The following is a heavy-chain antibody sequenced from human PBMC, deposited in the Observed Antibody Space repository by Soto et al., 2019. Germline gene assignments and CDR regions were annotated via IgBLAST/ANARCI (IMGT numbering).Heavy chain of an antibody. Sequence: GASVKVSCKASGYTLTDHGISWVRQAPGQGLEWMGWINPYNANTRYGEKVQGRVTMTTDTSSTVYMELTGLTSDDTAVYYCAREDSIIIPAVSDFWGQGTLVTVSS. CDR2: INPYNANT. D-gene: IGHD2-2*01. V-gene: IGHV1-18*04. J-gene: IGHJ4*02. CDR3: AREDSIIIPAVSDF. CDR1: GYTLTDHG.